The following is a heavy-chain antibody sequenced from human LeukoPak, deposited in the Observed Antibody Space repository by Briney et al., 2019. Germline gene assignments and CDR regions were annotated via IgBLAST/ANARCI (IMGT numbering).Heavy chain of an antibody. J-gene: IGHJ4*02. CDR3: ARGGARYDFWSGYGYYFDY. D-gene: IGHD3-3*01. CDR2: IYTSGST. V-gene: IGHV4-4*07. CDR1: GGSISSYY. Sequence: PSETLSLTCTVSGGSISSYYWSWIRQPAGKGLERIGRIYTSGSTNYNPSLKSRVTMSVDTSKNQFSLKLSSVTAADTAVYYCARGGARYDFWSGYGYYFDYWGQGTLVTVSS.